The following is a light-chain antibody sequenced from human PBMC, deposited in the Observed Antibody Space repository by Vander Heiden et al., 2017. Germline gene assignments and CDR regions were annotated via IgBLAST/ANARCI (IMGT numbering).Light chain of an antibody. CDR1: QSIDSH. V-gene: IGKV1-39*01. Sequence: DIQMTQSPSSLSAYVGDSVTITCRASQSIDSHLNWYQHKPGKAPKLLIYSAFNLQSGVPSRFSGRGSGTDVTLTITSLQPEDFAIYYCQQSYTTPSITFGQGTRLDIK. CDR3: QQSYTTPSIT. J-gene: IGKJ5*01. CDR2: SAF.